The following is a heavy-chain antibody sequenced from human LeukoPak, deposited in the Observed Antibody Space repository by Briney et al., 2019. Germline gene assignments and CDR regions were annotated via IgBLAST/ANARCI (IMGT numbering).Heavy chain of an antibody. CDR2: IYTSGST. CDR1: GGSISSYY. V-gene: IGHV4-4*07. Sequence: SETLSLTCTVSGGSISSYYWSWIRQPAGKRLEWIGRIYTSGSTNYNPSLKSRVTMSVDTSKNQFSLKLSSVTAADTAVYYCARVPRSYYYYYYMDVWGKGTTVTVSS. CDR3: ARVPRSYYYYYYMDV. J-gene: IGHJ6*03.